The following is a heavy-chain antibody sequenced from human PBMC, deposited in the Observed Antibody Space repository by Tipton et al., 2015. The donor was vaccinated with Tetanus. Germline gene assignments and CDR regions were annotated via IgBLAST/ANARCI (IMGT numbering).Heavy chain of an antibody. V-gene: IGHV4-59*01. CDR2: IDYFGST. D-gene: IGHD3-9*01. Sequence: TLSLTCTVSGGSISTYHWNWFRLSPGKGLEWIGYIDYFGSTKINPSLKSRVAMSVDTAANQLSLKLSSVTAADTAVYYCARGYNGYDILTAYPHYFDSWGQGTLVTVSS. CDR3: ARGYNGYDILTAYPHYFDS. CDR1: GGSISTYH. J-gene: IGHJ4*02.